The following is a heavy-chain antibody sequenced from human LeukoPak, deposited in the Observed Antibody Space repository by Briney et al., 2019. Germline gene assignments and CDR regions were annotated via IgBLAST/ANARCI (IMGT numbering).Heavy chain of an antibody. D-gene: IGHD3-22*01. CDR1: GFMFSSHG. CDR2: IRYDGSNK. V-gene: IGHV3-30*02. CDR3: AKFAYDSTGYYAGFDY. Sequence: PGGPLRLSCAASGFMFSSHGMHWVRQAPGKGLEWVAFIRYDGSNKYYADSVKGRFTISRDNSKNTMYLQMNSLRAEDTTVYYCAKFAYDSTGYYAGFDYWGQGTLVTVSS. J-gene: IGHJ4*02.